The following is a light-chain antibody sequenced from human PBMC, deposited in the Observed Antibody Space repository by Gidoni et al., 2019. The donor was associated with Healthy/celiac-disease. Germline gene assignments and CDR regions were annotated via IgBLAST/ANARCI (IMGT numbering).Light chain of an antibody. CDR2: QDS. Sequence: SSELTQPPSVSVSPGQTASITCSGDKLGDKYACWYQQKPGQSPVLVIYQDSKRPSGIPERFSGSNSGNTATLTISGTQAMDEADYYCQAWDSSTGVFGGGTKLTGL. J-gene: IGLJ2*01. CDR1: KLGDKY. V-gene: IGLV3-1*01. CDR3: QAWDSSTGV.